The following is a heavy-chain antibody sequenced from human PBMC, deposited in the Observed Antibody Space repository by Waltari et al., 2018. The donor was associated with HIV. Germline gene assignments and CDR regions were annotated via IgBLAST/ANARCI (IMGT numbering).Heavy chain of an antibody. CDR3: ARDLTFSGRHYFDY. CDR2: IYYSGST. Sequence: QVQLQESGPGLVKPSQTMSPTCTVSGGSISSGDYYWSWIRQPPGKGLEWIGYIYYSGSTYYNPSLKSRVTISVDTSKNQFSLKLSSVSAADTAVYYCARDLTFSGRHYFDYWGQGTLVTVSS. V-gene: IGHV4-30-4*01. CDR1: GGSISSGDYY. D-gene: IGHD6-25*01. J-gene: IGHJ4*02.